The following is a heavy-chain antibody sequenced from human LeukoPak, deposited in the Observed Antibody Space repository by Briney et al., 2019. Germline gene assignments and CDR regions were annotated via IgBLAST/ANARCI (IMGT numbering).Heavy chain of an antibody. CDR3: AKVDGSEKYFDY. CDR1: GFTLSSYA. V-gene: IGHV3-23*01. Sequence: GGSLRLSCAASGFTLSSYAMRWVRQAPGKGLQWVSTISGSGVSTSYADSVKGRFTISRDNSKNTLYLQMNTLRAEDTAVYYCAKVDGSEKYFDYWGQGTLVTVSS. D-gene: IGHD3-10*01. J-gene: IGHJ4*02. CDR2: ISGSGVST.